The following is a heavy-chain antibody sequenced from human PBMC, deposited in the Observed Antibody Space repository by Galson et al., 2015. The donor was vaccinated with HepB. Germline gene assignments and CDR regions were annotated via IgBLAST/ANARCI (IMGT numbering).Heavy chain of an antibody. J-gene: IGHJ5*02. D-gene: IGHD3-22*01. CDR2: INAGNGNT. V-gene: IGHV1-3*01. Sequence: SVKVSCKASGCTFTSYAMHWVRQAPGQRLEWMGWINAGNGNTKYSQKFQGRVTITRDTSASTAYMELSSLRSEDTAVYYCARDWKVLYYYDSSGYYPWGQGTLVTVSS. CDR3: ARDWKVLYYYDSSGYYP. CDR1: GCTFTSYA.